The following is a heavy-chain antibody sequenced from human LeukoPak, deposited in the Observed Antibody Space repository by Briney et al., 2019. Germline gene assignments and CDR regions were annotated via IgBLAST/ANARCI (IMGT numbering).Heavy chain of an antibody. CDR1: GGPISSYY. J-gene: IGHJ4*02. CDR3: ARGQLWFDY. Sequence: TLSLTCTVSGGPISSYYWSWIRQPPGKGLEWIGYIYYSGSTNYNPSLKSRVTISVDTSKNQFSLKLSSVTAADTAVYYCARGQLWFDYWGQGTLVTVSS. V-gene: IGHV4-59*01. CDR2: IYYSGST. D-gene: IGHD5-18*01.